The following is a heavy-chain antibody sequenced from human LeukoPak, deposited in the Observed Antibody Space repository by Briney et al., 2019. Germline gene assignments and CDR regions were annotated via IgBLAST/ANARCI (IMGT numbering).Heavy chain of an antibody. CDR2: IIPIFGTA. CDR1: GGTFSSYA. Sequence: SVKVSCKASGGTFSSYAINWVRQAPGQGLEWMGGIIPIFGTANYAQKFQGRVTITADESTSTAYMEPSSPRSEDTAVYYCATSTGYSSGWYIWFDPWGQGTLVTVSS. V-gene: IGHV1-69*01. J-gene: IGHJ5*02. CDR3: ATSTGYSSGWYIWFDP. D-gene: IGHD6-19*01.